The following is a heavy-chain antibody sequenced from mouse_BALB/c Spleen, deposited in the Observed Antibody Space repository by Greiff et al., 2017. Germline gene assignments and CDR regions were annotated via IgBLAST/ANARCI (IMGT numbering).Heavy chain of an antibody. CDR2: ISSGGST. Sequence: EVQGVESGGGLVKPGGSLKLSCAASGFTFSSYAMSWVRQTPEKRLEWVASISSGGSTYYPDSVKGRFTISRDNARNILYLQMSSLRSDDTAMYYFARDPLYGSSWYFDVWGAGTTVTVSS. CDR3: ARDPLYGSSWYFDV. J-gene: IGHJ1*01. CDR1: GFTFSSYA. D-gene: IGHD2-2*01. V-gene: IGHV5-6-5*01.